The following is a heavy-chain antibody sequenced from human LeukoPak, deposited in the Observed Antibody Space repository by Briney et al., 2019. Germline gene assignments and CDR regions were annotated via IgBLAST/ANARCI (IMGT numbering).Heavy chain of an antibody. J-gene: IGHJ3*02. CDR2: IDKTSRFI. Sequence: KTGGSLRLSCAASGFTFSSHSMDWVRQAPGKGLEWVSSIDKTSRFIYYADSVKGRFTISRDNAENSLYLQMNSLRVEDTAAYYCARGSGATGAQQYDGLDIWGQGTMATVSS. CDR1: GFTFSSHS. V-gene: IGHV3-21*01. D-gene: IGHD3-10*01. CDR3: ARGSGATGAQQYDGLDI.